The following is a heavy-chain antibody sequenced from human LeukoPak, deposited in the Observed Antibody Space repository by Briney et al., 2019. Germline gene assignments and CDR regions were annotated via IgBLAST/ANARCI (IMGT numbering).Heavy chain of an antibody. Sequence: GGSLRLSCAASGFTFSSYAMHWVRQAPGKGLEWVAVISYDGSNKYYADSVKGRFTISRDNSKNTLYLQMNSLRAEDTAVYYCARDRSYGDFAWGYWGQGTLVTVSS. V-gene: IGHV3-30-3*01. J-gene: IGHJ4*02. CDR3: ARDRSYGDFAWGY. D-gene: IGHD4-17*01. CDR1: GFTFSSYA. CDR2: ISYDGSNK.